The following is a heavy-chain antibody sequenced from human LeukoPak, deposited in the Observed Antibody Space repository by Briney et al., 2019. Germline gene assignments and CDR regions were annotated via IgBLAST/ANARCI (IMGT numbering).Heavy chain of an antibody. J-gene: IGHJ4*02. D-gene: IGHD5-24*01. CDR3: ASLAGGDGSNLGAYFDY. CDR2: IYYSGST. V-gene: IGHV4-59*01. Sequence: SETLSLTCTVSGGSISSYYWSWIRQPSGKGLGWIGYIYYSGSTNYNPSLKSRVTISVDTSKNQFSLKLSSVTAADTAVYYCASLAGGDGSNLGAYFDYWGQGTLVTVSS. CDR1: GGSISSYY.